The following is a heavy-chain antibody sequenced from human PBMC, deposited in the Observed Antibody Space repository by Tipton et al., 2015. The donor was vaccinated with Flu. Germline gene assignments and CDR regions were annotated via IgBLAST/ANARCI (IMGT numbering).Heavy chain of an antibody. CDR3: ARVDLKIVFGGVIVNWFDP. D-gene: IGHD3-16*02. V-gene: IGHV4-59*01. J-gene: IGHJ5*02. CDR2: IYHSGST. CDR1: GGSISSYY. Sequence: LRLSCTVSGGSISSYYWSWLRQSPGKGLEWIGYIYHSGSTYYTSSLKNRVTISFDTPKNQFSLQLTSVTAADTAVYYCARVDLKIVFGGVIVNWFDPWGQGTLDTVSS.